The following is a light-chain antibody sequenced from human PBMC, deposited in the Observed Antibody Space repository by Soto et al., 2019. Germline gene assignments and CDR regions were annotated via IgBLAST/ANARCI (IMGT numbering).Light chain of an antibody. J-gene: IGLJ2*01. CDR2: EVS. CDR1: SSDVGGYNY. CDR3: SSYTSSSTLVV. Sequence: QSALTQPASVSGSPGQSITISCTGTSSDVGGYNYVSWYQQHPGKAPKLMIYEVSNRPSGVSKRFSDSKSGNTASLTISGLQAEDEADYYCSSYTSSSTLVVFGGGTKLTVL. V-gene: IGLV2-14*01.